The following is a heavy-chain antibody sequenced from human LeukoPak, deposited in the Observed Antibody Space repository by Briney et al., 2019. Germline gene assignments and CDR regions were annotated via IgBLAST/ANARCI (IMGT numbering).Heavy chain of an antibody. J-gene: IGHJ4*02. V-gene: IGHV1-69*13. D-gene: IGHD3-3*01. CDR1: GGTFSSYA. CDR3: ARGLTYYDFWSGYYNFDY. CDR2: IIPIFGTA. Sequence: SVKVSCKASGGTFSSYAISWVRQAPGQGLEWMGGIIPIFGTANYAQKFQGRVTITADGSTSTAYMELSSLRSEDTAVYYCARGLTYYDFWSGYYNFDYWGQGTLVTVSS.